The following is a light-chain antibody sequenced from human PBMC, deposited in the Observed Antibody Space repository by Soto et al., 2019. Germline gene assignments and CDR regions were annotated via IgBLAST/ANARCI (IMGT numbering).Light chain of an antibody. Sequence: DLQLTQSPSFLSSSVGDRVTITCRASQGIGSYVAWYQQKPGKAPKLLIYPASTLQSGVPSRFTGSGSGTEFTLTIGSLQPEDFATYYCQQLNNYPTTFGGGTQV. CDR1: QGIGSY. J-gene: IGKJ4*01. CDR3: QQLNNYPTT. CDR2: PAS. V-gene: IGKV1-9*01.